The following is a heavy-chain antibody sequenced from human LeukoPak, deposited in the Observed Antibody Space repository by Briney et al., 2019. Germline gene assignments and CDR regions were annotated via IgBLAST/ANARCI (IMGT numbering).Heavy chain of an antibody. V-gene: IGHV3-48*01. Sequence: PGGSLRLSCAASGFTFNAFGMNWVRQAPGKGLEWVSYIGTTSGAIYYADSVKGRFTISRDSAKNSLYLQLNSLRAEDTALYYCARDNPPDYWDQGTLVTVSS. J-gene: IGHJ4*02. CDR2: IGTTSGAI. CDR3: ARDNPPDY. CDR1: GFTFNAFG.